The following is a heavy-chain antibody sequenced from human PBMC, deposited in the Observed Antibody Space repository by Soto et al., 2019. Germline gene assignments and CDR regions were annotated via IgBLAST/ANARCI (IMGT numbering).Heavy chain of an antibody. D-gene: IGHD3-10*01. CDR2: IYYSGST. Sequence: PSETLSLTCTVSGGSISSYYWSWIRQPPGKGLEWIGYIYYSGSTNYNPSLKSRVTISVDTSKNQFSLKLSSVTAADTAVYYCAREERAMVLSLHTTHSYGMDGWGQGTTVT. V-gene: IGHV4-59*01. CDR3: AREERAMVLSLHTTHSYGMDG. J-gene: IGHJ6*02. CDR1: GGSISSYY.